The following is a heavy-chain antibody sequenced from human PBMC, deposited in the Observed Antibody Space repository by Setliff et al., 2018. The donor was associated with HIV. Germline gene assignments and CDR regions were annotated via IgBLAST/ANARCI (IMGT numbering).Heavy chain of an antibody. CDR2: IYYSGST. J-gene: IGHJ4*02. V-gene: IGHV4-39*07. D-gene: IGHD3-10*01. CDR1: GYSISNSRYY. Sequence: ETLSLTCTVSGYSISNSRYYWSWIRQPPGKGLEWIGSIYYSGSTYYNPSLKSRVTISVDTSKNQFSLKLSSVTAADTAVYYCARRRGPLVRGVDPTPSFYFDYWGQGTLVTVSS. CDR3: ARRRGPLVRGVDPTPSFYFDY.